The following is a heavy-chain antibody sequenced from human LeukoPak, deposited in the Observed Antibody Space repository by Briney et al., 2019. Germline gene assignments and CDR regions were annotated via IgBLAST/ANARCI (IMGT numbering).Heavy chain of an antibody. D-gene: IGHD1-1*01. CDR1: GFTLSDYS. CDR2: ISSSSSYI. J-gene: IGHJ6*03. CDR3: ARNGNAYYYYYYMDV. Sequence: GGSLRLSCAASGFTLSDYSMNWVRQAPGKGLEWVSSISSSSSYIYYADSLKGRFTISRDNTKNSLYLQMNSLRAEDTAVYYCARNGNAYYYYYYMDVWGKGTTVTVSS. V-gene: IGHV3-21*01.